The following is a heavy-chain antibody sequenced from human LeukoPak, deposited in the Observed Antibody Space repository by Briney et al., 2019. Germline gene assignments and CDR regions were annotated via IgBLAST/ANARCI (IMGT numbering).Heavy chain of an antibody. CDR3: AKRGAGSGGLHF. J-gene: IGHJ4*02. CDR1: GFTFSIYA. Sequence: GGSLRLSCAASGFTFSIYAMTWVRQAPGKGLEWVSTFYETDKTDYPDSVKGRFTISRDTSKNMLYLQMNSLRAEDTAIYYCAKRGAGSGGLHFWGQGTLVTVSS. D-gene: IGHD6-19*01. CDR2: FYETDKT. V-gene: IGHV3-23*01.